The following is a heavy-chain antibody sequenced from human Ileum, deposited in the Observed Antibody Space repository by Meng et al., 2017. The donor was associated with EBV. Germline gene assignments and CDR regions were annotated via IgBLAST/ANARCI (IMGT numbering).Heavy chain of an antibody. CDR2: IYHSGST. D-gene: IGHD6-13*01. Sequence: VPLPGAGPRLVKPSGTLSLTCAGSGGSISSSNWWGWVRQAPGKGLEWIGEIYHSGSTNYNPSLKSRVTISVDKSKNQFSLKLSSVTAADTAVYYCAREVAAAGGFDYWGQGTLVTVSS. CDR3: AREVAAAGGFDY. J-gene: IGHJ4*02. V-gene: IGHV4-4*02. CDR1: GGSISSSNW.